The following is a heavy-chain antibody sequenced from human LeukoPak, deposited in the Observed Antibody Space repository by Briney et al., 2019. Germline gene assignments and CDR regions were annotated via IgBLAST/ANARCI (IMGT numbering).Heavy chain of an antibody. V-gene: IGHV1-46*01. CDR2: INPSGGST. J-gene: IGHJ5*02. CDR3: ARSDNMERTRTLWFGESFNWFDP. D-gene: IGHD3-10*01. CDR1: GYTFTSYY. Sequence: GASVTVSCKASGYTFTSYYMHWVRQAPGQGLEWMGIINPSGGSTSYAQKFQGRVTMTRDTSTSTVYMELSSLRSEDTAVYYCARSDNMERTRTLWFGESFNWFDPWGQGTLVTVSS.